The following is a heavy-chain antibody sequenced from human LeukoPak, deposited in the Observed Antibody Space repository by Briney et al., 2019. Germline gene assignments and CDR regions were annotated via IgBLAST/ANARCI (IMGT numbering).Heavy chain of an antibody. D-gene: IGHD4-23*01. Sequence: PSETLSLTCTVSGGSINSYWSWIRQPAGKGLEWIGRISGSGTITYNPALQSRLSISIDTSKNQFSLKLMSVTAADTAVYYCARDYGGNSPLVGYYYYYMDVWGKGTTVTVSS. CDR2: ISGSGTI. CDR1: GGSINSY. V-gene: IGHV4-4*07. CDR3: ARDYGGNSPLVGYYYYYMDV. J-gene: IGHJ6*03.